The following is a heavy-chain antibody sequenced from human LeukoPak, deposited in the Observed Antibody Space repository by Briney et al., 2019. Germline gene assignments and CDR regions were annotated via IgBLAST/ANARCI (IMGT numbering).Heavy chain of an antibody. CDR1: GVSISSSRYS. CDR3: ARLSGPLGFCSGGSCYSDWYFDL. CDR2: ISYTGRT. V-gene: IGHV4-39*01. Sequence: PSETLFLTCSVSGVSISSSRYSWGWIRQPPGKGLEWIGSISYTGRTHYNPSLKSRVTISVDMSKNRFSLKLNSVTATDTAVYYCARLSGPLGFCSGGSCYSDWYFDLWGRGTLVTVSS. D-gene: IGHD2-15*01. J-gene: IGHJ2*01.